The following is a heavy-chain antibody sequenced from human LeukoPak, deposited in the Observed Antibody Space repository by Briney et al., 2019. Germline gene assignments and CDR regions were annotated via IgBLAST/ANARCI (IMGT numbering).Heavy chain of an antibody. CDR3: AREGSRAANPGAYYFDY. CDR1: GYTLTSYG. Sequence: ASVKVSCKASGYTLTSYGISWVRQAPGRGLEWMGWISAYNGNTNYAQKLQGRVTMTTDTSTSTAYMELRSLRSDDTAVYYCAREGSRAANPGAYYFDYWGQGTLVTVSS. V-gene: IGHV1-18*01. J-gene: IGHJ4*02. D-gene: IGHD6-13*01. CDR2: ISAYNGNT.